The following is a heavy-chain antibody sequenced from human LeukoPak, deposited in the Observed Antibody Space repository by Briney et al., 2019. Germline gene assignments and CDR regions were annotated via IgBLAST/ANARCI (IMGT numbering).Heavy chain of an antibody. J-gene: IGHJ4*02. D-gene: IGHD3-3*01. CDR2: IWYDGNNK. CDR1: GFSFSAYG. Sequence: GGSLRLSCAASGFSFSAYGMHWVRQAPGKGLEWVALIWYDGNNKYYADSVKGRFTISRDDSKNTLYLQMNSLRAEDTAVYYCAKDLVAYDFWSGYTPYFDYWGQGTLVTVSS. V-gene: IGHV3-33*06. CDR3: AKDLVAYDFWSGYTPYFDY.